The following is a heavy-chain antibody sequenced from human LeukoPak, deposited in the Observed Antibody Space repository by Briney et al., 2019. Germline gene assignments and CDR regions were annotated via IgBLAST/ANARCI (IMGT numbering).Heavy chain of an antibody. V-gene: IGHV4-61*01. CDR1: GGSVSSGSYY. D-gene: IGHD6-19*01. CDR3: ARDDGSGKEDF. CDR2: IYYTGST. Sequence: ASETLSLTCTVSGGSVSSGSYYWSWIRQPPGKGLEWIGYIYYTGSTNYNPSLKSRVTMSVDTSKNQFSLKLSSVTAADTAVYYCARDDGSGKEDFWGQGTLVTVSS. J-gene: IGHJ4*02.